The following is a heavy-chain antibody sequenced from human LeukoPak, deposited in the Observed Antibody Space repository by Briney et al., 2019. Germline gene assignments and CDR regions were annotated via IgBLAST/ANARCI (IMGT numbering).Heavy chain of an antibody. CDR3: ARGGNYYYYYMDV. CDR2: IYYSGST. CDR1: GGSISSYY. V-gene: IGHV4-59*01. J-gene: IGHJ6*03. Sequence: SETLSLTCTVSGGSISSYYWSWIRQPPGKGLEWIGYIYYSGSTNYNPSLKSRVTISVDTSKNQFSLKLSSVTAADTAVYYCARGGNYYYYYMDVWGKGTTVTISS. D-gene: IGHD3-16*01.